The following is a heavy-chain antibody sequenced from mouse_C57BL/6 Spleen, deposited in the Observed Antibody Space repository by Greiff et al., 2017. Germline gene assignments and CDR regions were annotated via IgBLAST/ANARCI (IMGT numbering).Heavy chain of an antibody. CDR3: ARSHYGDYYYAMDY. V-gene: IGHV8-12*01. CDR1: GFSLSTSGMG. J-gene: IGHJ4*01. D-gene: IGHD1-1*01. Sequence: QVTLKESGPGILQSSQTLSLTCSFSGFSLSTSGMGVSWIRQPSGKGLEWLAHIYWDDDKRYNPSLKSRLTISKDTSRNQVFLKITSVDTADTATYYCARSHYGDYYYAMDYWGQGTSVTVSS. CDR2: IYWDDDK.